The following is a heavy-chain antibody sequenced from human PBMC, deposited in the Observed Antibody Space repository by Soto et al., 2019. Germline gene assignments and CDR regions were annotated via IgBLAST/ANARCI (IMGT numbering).Heavy chain of an antibody. CDR1: AFTFSSYA. CDR2: ISSNGGRT. Sequence: EVQLVESGGGLVPPGGSLRLSCAASAFTFSSYAMHWVRQAPGKGLEYVSGISSNGGRTYYANSVKVRFTISRDNSKNTLYLQVGSLRPEDMAVYYCARSGLPFDYCGQGTLVTVSS. CDR3: ARSGLPFDY. J-gene: IGHJ4*02. V-gene: IGHV3-64*01. D-gene: IGHD2-21*02.